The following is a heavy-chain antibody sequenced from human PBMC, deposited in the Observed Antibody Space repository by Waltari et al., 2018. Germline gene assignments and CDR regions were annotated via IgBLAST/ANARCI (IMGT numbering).Heavy chain of an antibody. D-gene: IGHD3-10*01. CDR3: ARGITFDAFDI. J-gene: IGHJ3*02. CDR2: INHSGST. CDR1: GGSFSGYY. Sequence: QVQLQQWGAGLLKPSETLSLTCSVYGGSFSGYYWSWIRQPPGKGLEWIGEINHSGSTNYTPSLTSRVTISVDTSKNQFSLKLSSVTAADTAVYYCARGITFDAFDIWGQGTMVTVSS. V-gene: IGHV4-34*01.